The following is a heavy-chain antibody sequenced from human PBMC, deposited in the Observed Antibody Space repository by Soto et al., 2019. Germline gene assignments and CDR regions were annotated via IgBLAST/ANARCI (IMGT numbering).Heavy chain of an antibody. Sequence: WASVKVSCKVSGYTLTELSMHWVRQAPGKGLEWMGGFDPEDGETIYAQKFQGRVTMTEDTSTDTAYMELSSLRSEDTAVYYCATDQTMSIAAAGNNFQHWGQGTLVTVSS. V-gene: IGHV1-24*01. CDR3: ATDQTMSIAAAGNNFQH. CDR1: GYTLTELS. D-gene: IGHD6-13*01. J-gene: IGHJ1*01. CDR2: FDPEDGET.